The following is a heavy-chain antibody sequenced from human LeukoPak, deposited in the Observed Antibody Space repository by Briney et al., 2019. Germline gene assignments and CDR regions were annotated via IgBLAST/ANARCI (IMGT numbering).Heavy chain of an antibody. Sequence: GGSLRLSCAGSRFTFSSYWLSWVRQAPGKGLEWVANIKQDGGEKYYVDSVKGRFTISRDNAKNSLYLQMNSLRAEDTAVYYCAELGITMIGGVWGKGTTVTISS. CDR2: IKQDGGEK. CDR1: RFTFSSYW. V-gene: IGHV3-7*01. CDR3: AELGITMIGGV. J-gene: IGHJ6*04. D-gene: IGHD3-10*02.